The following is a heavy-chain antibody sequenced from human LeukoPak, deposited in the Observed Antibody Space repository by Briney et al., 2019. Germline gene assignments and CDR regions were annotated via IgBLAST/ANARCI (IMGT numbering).Heavy chain of an antibody. CDR1: GGSISSSSYY. D-gene: IGHD3-10*01. CDR3: ARDLWFGELHWFDP. V-gene: IGHV4-39*07. Sequence: SETLSLTCTVSGGSISSSSYYWGWIRQPPGKGLEWIGSIYTSGSTNYNPSLKSRVTISVDTSKNQFSLKLSSVTAADTAVYYCARDLWFGELHWFDPWGQGTLVTVSS. J-gene: IGHJ5*02. CDR2: IYTSGST.